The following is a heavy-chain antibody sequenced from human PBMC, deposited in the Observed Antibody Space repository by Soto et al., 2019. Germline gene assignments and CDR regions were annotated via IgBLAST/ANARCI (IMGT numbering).Heavy chain of an antibody. D-gene: IGHD5-18*01. Sequence: TSETLSLTCTVSGGSISSSSYYWGWIRQPPGKGLEWIGSIYYSGSTYYNPSLKSRVTISVDTSKNQFSLKLSSVTAADTAVYYCACIFSGGYGYGFYYYGMDVWGQGNLGHRLL. J-gene: IGHJ6*02. CDR3: ACIFSGGYGYGFYYYGMDV. CDR2: IYYSGST. V-gene: IGHV4-39*01. CDR1: GGSISSSSYY.